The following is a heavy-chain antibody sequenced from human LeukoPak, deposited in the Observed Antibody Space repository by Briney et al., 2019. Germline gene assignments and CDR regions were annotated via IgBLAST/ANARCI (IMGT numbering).Heavy chain of an antibody. CDR2: IYYSGST. V-gene: IGHV4-39*01. CDR1: GGSISSSSYY. CDR3: ARHGMVVAANY. J-gene: IGHJ4*02. D-gene: IGHD2-15*01. Sequence: SETLSLTCTVSGGSISSSSYYWGWIRQPPGKGLEWIRSIYYSGSTYYNPSLKSRVTISVDTSKNQFSLKLSSVTAADTAVYYCARHGMVVAANYWGQGTLVTVSS.